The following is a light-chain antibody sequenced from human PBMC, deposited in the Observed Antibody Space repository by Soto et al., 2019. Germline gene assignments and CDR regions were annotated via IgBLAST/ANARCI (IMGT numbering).Light chain of an antibody. CDR2: EGS. Sequence: QSALTQPASVSGSPGQSITISCTGTSSDVGSYNLVSWYQHQPGKAPKLMIYEGSKRPSGVSNRFSGSKSGNTASMTISGLQAEDEADYYCCSYAGSSPYVFGTGTKLTVL. V-gene: IGLV2-23*01. J-gene: IGLJ1*01. CDR3: CSYAGSSPYV. CDR1: SSDVGSYNL.